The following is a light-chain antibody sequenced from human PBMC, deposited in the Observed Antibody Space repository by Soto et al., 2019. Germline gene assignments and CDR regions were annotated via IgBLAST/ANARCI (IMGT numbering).Light chain of an antibody. CDR3: QQRSNWPPFT. CDR1: QSVSSY. V-gene: IGKV3-11*01. J-gene: IGKJ3*01. Sequence: EIVLTQSPATLSLSPGERATLSCRASQSVSSYLAWYQQKPGQAPRLLIYYASNRATGIPARFSGSGSGTDFTLTISRLEPEDFAVYYCQQRSNWPPFTFGPGTKVDIK. CDR2: YAS.